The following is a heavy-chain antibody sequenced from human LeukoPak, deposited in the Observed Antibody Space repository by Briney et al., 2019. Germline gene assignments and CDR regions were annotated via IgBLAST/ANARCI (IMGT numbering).Heavy chain of an antibody. Sequence: ASVKVSCKASGGTFSSYAISWVRQAPGQGLEWMGGIIPIFGTANYAQKFQGRVTITTDESTSTAYMELSSLRSEDTAVYYCARLSDSSCYVRHWGQGTLVTVSS. J-gene: IGHJ4*02. CDR2: IIPIFGTA. V-gene: IGHV1-69*05. D-gene: IGHD3-22*01. CDR3: ARLSDSSCYVRH. CDR1: GGTFSSYA.